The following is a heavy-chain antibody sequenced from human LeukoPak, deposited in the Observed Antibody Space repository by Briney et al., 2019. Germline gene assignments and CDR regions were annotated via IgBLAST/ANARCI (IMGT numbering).Heavy chain of an antibody. D-gene: IGHD2-8*01. CDR1: GGSFSGYY. CDR2: IYYSGST. CDR3: ARHVAVFSFDY. V-gene: IGHV4-34*01. J-gene: IGHJ4*02. Sequence: SETLSLTCAVYGGSFSGYYWSWIRQPPGKGLEWIGSIYYSGSTYYNPSLKSRVTISVDTSKNQFSLKLSSVTAADTAVYYCARHVAVFSFDYWGQGTLVTVSS.